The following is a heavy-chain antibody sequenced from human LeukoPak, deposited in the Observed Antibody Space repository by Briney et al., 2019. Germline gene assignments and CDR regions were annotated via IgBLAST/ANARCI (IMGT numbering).Heavy chain of an antibody. Sequence: PGGSLRLSCAASGFTFSSYAMSWVRQAPGKGLEWVSAISGSGGSTYYADSVKGRFTISRDNSKNTLYLQMNSLRAEDTAVYYCAKDIAVADNCYYYGMDVWGKGTTVTVSS. J-gene: IGHJ6*04. CDR1: GFTFSSYA. D-gene: IGHD6-19*01. V-gene: IGHV3-23*01. CDR2: ISGSGGST. CDR3: AKDIAVADNCYYYGMDV.